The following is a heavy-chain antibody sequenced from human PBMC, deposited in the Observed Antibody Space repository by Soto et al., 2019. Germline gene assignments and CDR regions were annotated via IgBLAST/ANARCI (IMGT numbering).Heavy chain of an antibody. CDR3: ARDRSYCGGDCQYYFDY. V-gene: IGHV3-21*01. J-gene: IGHJ4*02. D-gene: IGHD2-21*02. CDR2: ISSSSSYI. CDR1: GFNFVGYG. Sequence: RHSCTAVGFNFVGYGMHRVRQDPGKGLEWVSSISSSSSYIYYADSVKGRFTISRDNAKNSLYLQMNSLRAEDTAVYYCARDRSYCGGDCQYYFDYRVQGTLVTVSS.